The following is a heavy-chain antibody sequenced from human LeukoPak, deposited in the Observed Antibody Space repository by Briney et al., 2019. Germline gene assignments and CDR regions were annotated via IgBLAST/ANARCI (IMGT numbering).Heavy chain of an antibody. D-gene: IGHD4-17*01. CDR1: GYTFTSYS. Sequence: APVKVSCKASGYTFTSYSIHRVRQAPGQGREWMGVINPSVGYPSYAQKFQGRVTMTRDTSTSTVYMDLSSLRSEDTAVYYCARPTVTYDLYGMDVWGHGTTVTVSS. CDR2: INPSVGYP. J-gene: IGHJ6*02. V-gene: IGHV1-46*01. CDR3: ARPTVTYDLYGMDV.